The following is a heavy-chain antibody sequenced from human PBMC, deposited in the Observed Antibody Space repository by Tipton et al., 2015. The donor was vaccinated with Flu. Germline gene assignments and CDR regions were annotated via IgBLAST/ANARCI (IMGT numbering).Heavy chain of an antibody. Sequence: TLSLTCAVYGGSFSGYYWSWIRQPPGKGLEWIREINHSGSTNYNPSLKSRVTISVDTSKNQFSLKLSSVTAADTAVYYCAGRDPGLTLWGQGTMVTVSS. CDR1: GGSFSGYY. V-gene: IGHV4-34*01. CDR2: INHSGST. CDR3: AGRDPGLTL. J-gene: IGHJ3*01. D-gene: IGHD3-16*01.